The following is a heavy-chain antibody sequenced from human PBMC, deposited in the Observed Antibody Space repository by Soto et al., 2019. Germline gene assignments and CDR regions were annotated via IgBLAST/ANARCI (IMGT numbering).Heavy chain of an antibody. V-gene: IGHV1-3*01. CDR2: INAGNGNT. D-gene: IGHD3-10*01. CDR3: GRGSGRNWFDP. Sequence: QVQLVQSGAEVKKPGASVKVSCKASGYTFTSYAMHWVRQDPGQRLEWMGWINAGNGNTKYSQKFQGRVTITRDTSASTAYMELSSLRSEDTAVYYCGRGSGRNWFDPWGQGTLVTVSS. J-gene: IGHJ5*02. CDR1: GYTFTSYA.